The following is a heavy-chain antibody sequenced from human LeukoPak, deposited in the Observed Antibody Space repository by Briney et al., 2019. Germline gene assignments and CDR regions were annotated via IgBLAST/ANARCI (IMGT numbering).Heavy chain of an antibody. CDR1: GGSISSSSYC. V-gene: IGHV4-39*01. CDR2: IYYSGST. J-gene: IGHJ4*02. D-gene: IGHD6-19*01. Sequence: SETLSLTCTLSGGSISSSSYCWGWIRQPPGKGLEWIGNIYYSGSTYYNPSLKSRVTISVDTSKNQFSLKLSSVTAAATTVYYCARGFQWRDSWGQGTLVTVSS. CDR3: ARGFQWRDS.